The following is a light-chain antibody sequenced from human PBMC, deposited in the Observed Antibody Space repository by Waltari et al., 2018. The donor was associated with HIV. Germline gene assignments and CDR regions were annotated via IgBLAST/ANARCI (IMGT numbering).Light chain of an antibody. V-gene: IGLV1-47*01. CDR2: RNN. CDR3: AAWDDTLSGPD. CDR1: RSNIGSNY. J-gene: IGLJ1*01. Sequence: QSVLTQPPSASGTPGQRVTISSSGSRSNIGSNYVSWYQQLPGTAPKLRIYRNNERPSGVPDRFSGSKSGTSASLAISGLRSEDEADYYCAAWDDTLSGPDFGTGTKVTVL.